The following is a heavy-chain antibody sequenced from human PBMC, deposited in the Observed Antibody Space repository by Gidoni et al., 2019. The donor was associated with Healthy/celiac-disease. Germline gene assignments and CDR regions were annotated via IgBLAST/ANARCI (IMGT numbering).Heavy chain of an antibody. D-gene: IGHD2-21*02. J-gene: IGHJ4*02. Sequence: QAQLVQSGAEAKKPGASVKVPCKAPGYTFTSYGISWVRQAPGQGLEWLGLISAYNGNTNYAQKLQCRFTMTTDTSPSTAYMELRRLRSDDPAVYYGARERVPASGGDLDFDYWGQGTLVTVSS. V-gene: IGHV1-18*01. CDR1: GYTFTSYG. CDR3: ARERVPASGGDLDFDY. CDR2: ISAYNGNT.